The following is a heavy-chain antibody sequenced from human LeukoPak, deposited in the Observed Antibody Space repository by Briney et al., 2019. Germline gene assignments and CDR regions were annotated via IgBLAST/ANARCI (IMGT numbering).Heavy chain of an antibody. CDR3: ARGGVYCSSVSCSVDY. CDR1: GFTFGDYA. V-gene: IGHV3-49*03. D-gene: IGHD2-2*01. J-gene: IGHJ4*02. CDR2: IRSKAYGGTT. Sequence: PGGSLRLSCTASGFTFGDYAMSWFRQAPGKGLEWVDFIRSKAYGGTTENAASVKGRFTISRDDSKSIAYLQMNSLKTEDTAVYYCARGGVYCSSVSCSVDYWGQGILVTVSS.